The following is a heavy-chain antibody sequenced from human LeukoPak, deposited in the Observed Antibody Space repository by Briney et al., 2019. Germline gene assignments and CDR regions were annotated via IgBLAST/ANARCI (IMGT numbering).Heavy chain of an antibody. CDR1: GHTFTGYY. Sequence: ASVKVSCKASGHTFTGYYMHWVRQAPGQGLEWMGWINPNSGGTNYQGRVTMTRDTSISTAYMELSRLRSEDTAVYYCTREGAYGAHGFDYWGQGTLITVSS. J-gene: IGHJ4*02. D-gene: IGHD4-17*01. V-gene: IGHV1-2*02. CDR2: INPNSGGT. CDR3: TREGAYGAHGFDY.